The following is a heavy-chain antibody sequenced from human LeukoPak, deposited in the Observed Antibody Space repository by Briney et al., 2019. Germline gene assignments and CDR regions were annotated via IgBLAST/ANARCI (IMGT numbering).Heavy chain of an antibody. V-gene: IGHV4-59*11. D-gene: IGHD6-19*01. CDR2: IYDTGTT. Sequence: PSETLSLTCTVSGGSISSHYWSWIRQPPGKGLEWIAYIYDTGTTVSNPSLKSRVSISLDRSKNEFSLQLTSVTAADTAVYYCAGIWYSSGYYFDYWGQGTLVTVSS. CDR1: GGSISSHY. CDR3: AGIWYSSGYYFDY. J-gene: IGHJ4*02.